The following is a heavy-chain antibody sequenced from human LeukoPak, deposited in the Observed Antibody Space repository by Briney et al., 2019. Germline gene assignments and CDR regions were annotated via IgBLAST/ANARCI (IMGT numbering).Heavy chain of an antibody. CDR3: ARDRPLLYCSSISCYTNAFDI. D-gene: IGHD2-2*02. J-gene: IGHJ3*02. CDR2: INPSGGST. Sequence: ASVKVSCKASGYTFTSYDINWVRQAPGQGLEWMGIINPSGGSTSYAQKFQGRVTMTRDTSTSTVYMELSSLRSEDTAVYYCARDRPLLYCSSISCYTNAFDIWGQGTMVTVSS. V-gene: IGHV1-46*03. CDR1: GYTFTSYD.